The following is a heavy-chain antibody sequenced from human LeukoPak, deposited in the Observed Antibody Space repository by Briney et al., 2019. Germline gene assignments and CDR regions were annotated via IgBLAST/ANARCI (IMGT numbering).Heavy chain of an antibody. V-gene: IGHV3-73*01. CDR1: GFTFSDSA. J-gene: IGHJ4*02. Sequence: PGGSLRLSCAASGFTFSDSAMQWVRQASGKGLEWLGRIRTKANTYATAYAASVEGRFTISRDDSKNTAYLQMNSLKTEDTAVYYCTRHTSGCSRTSCHFDYWGQGTLVTVSS. CDR3: TRHTSGCSRTSCHFDY. D-gene: IGHD2-2*01. CDR2: IRTKANTYAT.